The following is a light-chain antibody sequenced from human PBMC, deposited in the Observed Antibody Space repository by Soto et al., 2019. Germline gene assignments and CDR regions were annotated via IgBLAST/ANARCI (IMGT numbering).Light chain of an antibody. V-gene: IGKV3-15*01. CDR1: QGIGPA. CDR3: QLYNGYPPS. Sequence: EIVLNQSPCTVSASAGESVTLSCRASQGIGPALAWYQQKPVQTPKLLIFDASTWATGVPSRFSGGGSGTEFTLTISSLQSEDFAIYYCQLYNGYPPSFGRGTKVDI. J-gene: IGKJ4*01. CDR2: DAS.